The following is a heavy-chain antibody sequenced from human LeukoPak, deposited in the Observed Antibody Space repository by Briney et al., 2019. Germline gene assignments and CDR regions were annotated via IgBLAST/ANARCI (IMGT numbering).Heavy chain of an antibody. CDR3: AGGDFDWPYYMDV. CDR2: ISSSGSTI. CDR1: GFTFSDYY. J-gene: IGHJ6*03. Sequence: GGSLRLSCAASGFTFSDYYMSWIRQAPGKGLEWVSYISSSGSTIYYADSVKGRFTISRDNAKNSLYLQMNSLRAEDMAVYYCAGGDFDWPYYMDVWGKGTTVTVSS. V-gene: IGHV3-11*04. D-gene: IGHD3-9*01.